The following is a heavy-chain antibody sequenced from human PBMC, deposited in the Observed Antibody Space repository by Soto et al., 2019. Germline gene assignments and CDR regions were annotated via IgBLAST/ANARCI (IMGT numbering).Heavy chain of an antibody. CDR1: GYTFTSYD. CDR3: ARESPNGDYYYYYMDV. J-gene: IGHJ6*03. V-gene: IGHV1-8*01. CDR2: MNPNSGNT. Sequence: ASVKVSCKASGYTFTSYDINWVRQATGQGLEWMGWMNPNSGNTGYAQKFQGRVTMTRNTSISTAYMELGSLRSEDTAVYYCARESPNGDYYYYYMDVWGKGTTVTVSS. D-gene: IGHD4-17*01.